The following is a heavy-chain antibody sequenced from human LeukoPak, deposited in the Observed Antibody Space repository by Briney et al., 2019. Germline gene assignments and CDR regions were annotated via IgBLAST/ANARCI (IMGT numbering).Heavy chain of an antibody. D-gene: IGHD6-25*01. Sequence: GGSLKLSCAASGFTFSNYAMHWVRQAPGKGREYVSAISSNGDSTYYANSVKGRFTISRDNSKNTLYLQMGSLRAEDMAVYYCARERERSSAYDAFDIWGQGTMVTVSS. CDR3: ARERERSSAYDAFDI. CDR1: GFTFSNYA. J-gene: IGHJ3*02. CDR2: ISSNGDST. V-gene: IGHV3-64*01.